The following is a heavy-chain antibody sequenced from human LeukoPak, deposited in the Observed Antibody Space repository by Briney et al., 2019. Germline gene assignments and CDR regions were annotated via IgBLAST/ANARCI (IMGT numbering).Heavy chain of an antibody. J-gene: IGHJ4*02. D-gene: IGHD3-22*01. CDR3: ARGFHRYNYDSGAYSVD. Sequence: GGSLRLSCAASGFIFTSYSMNWVRQAPGKGLEWISYISSSSSTIYYADSVRGRFTISRDNAKNSLYLQMNSLRAEDTAVYYCARGFHRYNYDSGAYSVDWDQGTLVTVSS. V-gene: IGHV3-48*01. CDR2: ISSSSSTI. CDR1: GFIFTSYS.